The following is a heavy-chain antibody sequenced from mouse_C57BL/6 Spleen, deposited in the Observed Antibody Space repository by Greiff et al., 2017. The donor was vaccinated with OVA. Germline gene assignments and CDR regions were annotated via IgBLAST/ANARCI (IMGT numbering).Heavy chain of an antibody. Sequence: EVQLQQSGAELVRPGASVKLSCTASGFTITDDYMHWVKQRPEQGLEWIGWIDPENGDTAYAPQFQGKATITADKSSNTAYLQLRSLTSEDTAVYYCTTYGSGQMDYWGQGTSVTVS. V-gene: IGHV14-4*01. CDR1: GFTITDDY. CDR3: TTYGSGQMDY. J-gene: IGHJ4*01. CDR2: IDPENGDT. D-gene: IGHD1-1*01.